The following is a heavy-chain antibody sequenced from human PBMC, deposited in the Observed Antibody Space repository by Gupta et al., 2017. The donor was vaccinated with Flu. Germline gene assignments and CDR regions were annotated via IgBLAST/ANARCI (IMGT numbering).Heavy chain of an antibody. CDR2: SMIVGAP. V-gene: IGHV4-39*01. D-gene: IGHD3-22*01. J-gene: IGHJ5*02. CDR1: GAPSAVLVIP. Sequence: QLQLQESGPGLVKPSETLSLTCTVSGAPSAVLVIPGAGSASPQGRRWSGLEISMIVGAPPTTRPSRVESISVDTSKTQFSLKLSSVTAADTAVYYCARHKNSYDSSGPPGWFDPWGQGTLVTVSS. CDR3: ARHKNSYDSSGPPGWFDP.